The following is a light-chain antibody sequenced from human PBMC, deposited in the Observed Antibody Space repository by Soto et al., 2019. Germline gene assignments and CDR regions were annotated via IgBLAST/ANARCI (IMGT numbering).Light chain of an antibody. CDR2: DNT. J-gene: IGLJ2*01. CDR3: QSFDSSLSGVI. CDR1: RSNIGAGFD. V-gene: IGLV1-40*01. Sequence: QSVLTQPPSVSGTPGLRVTISCTGSRSNIGAGFDVHWYQQFPGTAPKLVIFDNTNRPSGVPDRFSGSTSGTSASLAITGLQAEDEADYYCQSFDSSLSGVIFGGGTQLTVL.